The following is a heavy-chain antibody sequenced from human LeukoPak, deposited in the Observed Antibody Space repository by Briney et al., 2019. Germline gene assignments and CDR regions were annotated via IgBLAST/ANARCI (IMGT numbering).Heavy chain of an antibody. CDR2: IYTSGSI. J-gene: IGHJ3*02. V-gene: IGHV4-4*07. CDR3: ARVTYYYDSSVYYYLQSGAFDI. Sequence: PSETLSLTCTVSGGSISSYYWSWIRQPAGKGLEWIGRIYTSGSITYNPSLKSRVSMSVDTSKNQFSLKLTSVTAADTAVYFCARVTYYYDSSVYYYLQSGAFDIWGQGTMVTVSS. D-gene: IGHD3-22*01. CDR1: GGSISSYY.